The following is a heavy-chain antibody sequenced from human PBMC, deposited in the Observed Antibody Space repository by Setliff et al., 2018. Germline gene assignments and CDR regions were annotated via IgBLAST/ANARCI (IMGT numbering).Heavy chain of an antibody. V-gene: IGHV4-39*07. CDR1: GGSISSGSYY. Sequence: SETLSLTCTVSGGSISSGSYYWSWIRQPAGKGLEWIGSIYYSGSTYYNPSLKSRVTISVDTSKNQFSLKLSSVTAADTAVYYCARKRFYYYYYYMDVWGKGTTVTV. CDR3: ARKRFYYYYYYMDV. CDR2: IYYSGST. J-gene: IGHJ6*03.